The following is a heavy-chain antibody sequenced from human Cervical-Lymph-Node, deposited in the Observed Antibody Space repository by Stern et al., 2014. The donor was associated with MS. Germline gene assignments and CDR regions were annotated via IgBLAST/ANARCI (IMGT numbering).Heavy chain of an antibody. CDR1: GGTFSSYT. J-gene: IGHJ4*02. D-gene: IGHD3-16*02. CDR2: IIPMFGIA. CDR3: ARATSDYIWGSYRYLDY. V-gene: IGHV1-69*01. Sequence: GQLLENEAEEKKPGSSVKVSCKASGGTFSSYTIGWGQQAPGQELEWMRGIIPMFGIANYAEKFQCRVTITADESTSTAYMDLSTLRSEDTAVYYCARATSDYIWGSYRYLDYWGQGTQVTVSS.